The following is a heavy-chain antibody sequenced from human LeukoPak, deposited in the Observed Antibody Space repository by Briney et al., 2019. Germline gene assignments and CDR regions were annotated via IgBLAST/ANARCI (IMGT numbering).Heavy chain of an antibody. CDR2: ISGSGGGT. CDR1: GLAFSSNA. CDR3: AKPERGVAAPLY. Sequence: GGSLRLSCAASGLAFSSNAMSWVRQAPGKGLEWVSAISGSGGGTYYADSVKGRFTISRDMSKNTLYLQMNSLRAEDTAVYYCAKPERGVAAPLYWGQGTLVTVSS. V-gene: IGHV3-23*01. J-gene: IGHJ4*02. D-gene: IGHD6-19*01.